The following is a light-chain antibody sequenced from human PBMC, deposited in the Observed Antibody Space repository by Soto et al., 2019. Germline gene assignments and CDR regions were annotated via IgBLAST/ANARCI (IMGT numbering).Light chain of an antibody. J-gene: IGKJ3*01. CDR2: GAS. CDR1: QSVSSSY. CDR3: QQYGSSPT. Sequence: EIVLTQSPGTLSLSPGERATLSCRASQSVSSSYLAWYQQKPGQAPRLLIYGASSRATGIPDRFSSSGSGTDFTLTISRLEPEDCAVYYCQQYGSSPTFGPGTKVDIK. V-gene: IGKV3-20*01.